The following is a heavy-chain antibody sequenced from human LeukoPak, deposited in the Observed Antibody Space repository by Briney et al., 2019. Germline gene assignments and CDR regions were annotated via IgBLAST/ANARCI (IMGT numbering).Heavy chain of an antibody. V-gene: IGHV3-7*01. CDR1: GFTFDDYG. Sequence: GGSLRLSCAASGFTFDDYGMSWVRQAPGKGLEWVASVKEDGSEKYYVDSVKGRFTISRDNARNSLYLQMNSLRAEDTAVYYCARGLGGADYWGQGTLVTVSS. D-gene: IGHD2-21*01. CDR2: VKEDGSEK. J-gene: IGHJ4*02. CDR3: ARGLGGADY.